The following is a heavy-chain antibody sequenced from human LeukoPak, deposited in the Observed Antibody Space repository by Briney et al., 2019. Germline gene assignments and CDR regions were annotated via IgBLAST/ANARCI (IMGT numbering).Heavy chain of an antibody. V-gene: IGHV3-48*01. Sequence: GGSLRLSCAASGFTFSSYSMNWVRQAPGKGLEWVSYISSSSSTIYYADSVKGRFTISRDNAKNSLYLQMNSLRAEDTAVYYCARDYGDYYDSSGYDYRGQGTLVTVSS. CDR2: ISSSSSTI. D-gene: IGHD3-22*01. CDR1: GFTFSSYS. CDR3: ARDYGDYYDSSGYDY. J-gene: IGHJ4*02.